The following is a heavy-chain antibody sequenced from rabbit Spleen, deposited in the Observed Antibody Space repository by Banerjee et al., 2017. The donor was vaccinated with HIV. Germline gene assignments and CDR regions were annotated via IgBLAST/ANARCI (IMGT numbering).Heavy chain of an antibody. CDR3: VREAGYGGYGDANL. CDR1: GFSFSTDYY. Sequence: QQQLEESGGGLVKPGGTLTLTCTASGFSFSTDYYMCWVRQAPGKGLECIACIYGGVIGSSFYATWAKGRFTISKPSSTTVTLQMTSLTAADTATYFCVREAGYGGYGDANLWGPGTLVTVS. CDR2: IYGGVIGSS. J-gene: IGHJ4*01. D-gene: IGHD6-1*01. V-gene: IGHV1S45*01.